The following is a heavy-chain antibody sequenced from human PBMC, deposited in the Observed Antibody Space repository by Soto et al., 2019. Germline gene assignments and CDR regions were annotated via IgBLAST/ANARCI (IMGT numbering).Heavy chain of an antibody. J-gene: IGHJ4*02. CDR1: GYTFTEYD. V-gene: IGHV1-8*01. CDR3: EVTTGY. CDR2: VSPENRNA. D-gene: IGHD4-17*01. Sequence: QVQVVQSRAEVKKPGASVKVSCKTSGYTFTEYDINWVRQAPGQGLQYMGWVSPENRNAGYAPQFRGRVSMTADTSINTVYLELTTLTYEDTAVYYCEVTTGYWGQGTMVTVSS.